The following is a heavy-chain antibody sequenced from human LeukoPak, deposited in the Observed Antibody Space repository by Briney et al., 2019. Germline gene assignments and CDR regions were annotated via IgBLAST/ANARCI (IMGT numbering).Heavy chain of an antibody. CDR1: GFAVSNNY. V-gene: IGHV4-59*02. D-gene: IGHD6-13*01. CDR2: IYYSGST. Sequence: GSLRLSCAASGFAVSNNYMSWVRQAPGKGLEWIGYIYYSGSTNYNPSLKSRVTISVDTSKNQFSLKLSSVTAADTAVYYCARVEKEADYYYYYYMDVWGKGTTVTVSS. CDR3: ARVEKEADYYYYYYMDV. J-gene: IGHJ6*03.